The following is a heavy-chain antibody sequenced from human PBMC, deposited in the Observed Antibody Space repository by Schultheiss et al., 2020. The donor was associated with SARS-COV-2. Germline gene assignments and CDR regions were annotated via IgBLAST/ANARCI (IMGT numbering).Heavy chain of an antibody. D-gene: IGHD6-13*01. CDR2: IYYSGST. V-gene: IGHV4-59*01. CDR3: ARSIAAAGHRYFDY. J-gene: IGHJ4*02. Sequence: SETLSLICTVSGGSISSYYWSWIRQPPGKGLEWIGYIYYSGSTNYNPSLKSRVTISVDTSKNQFSLKLSSVTAADTAVYYCARSIAAAGHRYFDYWGQGTLVTVSS. CDR1: GGSISSYY.